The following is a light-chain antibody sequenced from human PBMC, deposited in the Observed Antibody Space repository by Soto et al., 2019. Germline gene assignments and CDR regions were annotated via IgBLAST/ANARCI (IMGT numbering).Light chain of an antibody. CDR3: QQYYTTPLT. CDR1: QSVLSSSNNKNY. CDR2: WAS. J-gene: IGKJ4*01. Sequence: DFVMTQSPDSLAVSLGETATINCKCSQSVLSSSNNKNYLAWYQQKPGQPPRLLIYWASTRESGVPDRFSGSGSGTDFTLTISSLQAEDVAVYYCQQYYTTPLTFGGGTKVDIK. V-gene: IGKV4-1*01.